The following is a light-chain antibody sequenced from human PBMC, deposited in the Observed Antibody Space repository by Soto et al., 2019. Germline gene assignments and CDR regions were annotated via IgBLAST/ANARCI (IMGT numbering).Light chain of an antibody. J-gene: IGKJ2*01. CDR2: GAS. V-gene: IGKV3-15*01. CDR1: QSVGID. Sequence: EIVLTQSPATLSVSPGERATLSCRASQSVGIDLAWYQQKPGQAPRLLIYGASMRAIVIPGRFSGGGSGTEFTLTISSLQSEDFAVYYCQQYNDWPPSTFGQGTTLELK. CDR3: QQYNDWPPST.